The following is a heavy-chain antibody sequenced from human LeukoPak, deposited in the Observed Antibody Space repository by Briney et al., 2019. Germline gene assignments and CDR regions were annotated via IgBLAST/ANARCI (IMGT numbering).Heavy chain of an antibody. Sequence: GGSLRLSCAASGFTFSSYSMNWVRQAPGKGLEWVSSISSSSSYIYYADSVKGRFTISRDNAKNSLYLQMNSLRAEDTAVYYCARGRSGSYIGPLGYWGQGTLVTVSS. CDR3: ARGRSGSYIGPLGY. J-gene: IGHJ4*02. D-gene: IGHD3-10*01. V-gene: IGHV3-21*01. CDR2: ISSSSSYI. CDR1: GFTFSSYS.